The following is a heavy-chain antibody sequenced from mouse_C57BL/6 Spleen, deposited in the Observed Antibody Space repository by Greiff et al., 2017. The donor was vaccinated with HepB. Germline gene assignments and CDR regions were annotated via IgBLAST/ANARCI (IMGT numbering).Heavy chain of an antibody. D-gene: IGHD1-1*01. J-gene: IGHJ4*01. CDR1: GYTFTSYW. CDR2: IDPSDSYT. Sequence: QVQLKQPGAELVRPGTSVKLSCKASGYTFTSYWMHWVKQRPGQGLEWIGVIDPSDSYTNYNQKFKGKATLTVDTSSSTAYMQLSSLTSEDSAVYYCARWYYGSDSGAMDYWGQGTSVTVSS. CDR3: ARWYYGSDSGAMDY. V-gene: IGHV1-59*01.